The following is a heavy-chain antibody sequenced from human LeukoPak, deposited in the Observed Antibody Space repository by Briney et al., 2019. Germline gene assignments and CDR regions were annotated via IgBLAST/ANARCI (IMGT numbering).Heavy chain of an antibody. Sequence: ASVKVSCKASGYTFTSYDINWVGQATGQGREGMGWMNPNSGNTGYAQKFQGRVTMTRNTSISTAYMELSSLRSEDTAVYYCARVRVTMVRGVIITLLKYNWFDPWGQGTLVTVSS. CDR1: GYTFTSYD. CDR3: ARVRVTMVRGVIITLLKYNWFDP. D-gene: IGHD3-10*01. V-gene: IGHV1-8*01. J-gene: IGHJ5*02. CDR2: MNPNSGNT.